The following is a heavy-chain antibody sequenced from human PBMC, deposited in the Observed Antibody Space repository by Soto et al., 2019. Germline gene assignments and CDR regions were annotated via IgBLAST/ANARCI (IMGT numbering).Heavy chain of an antibody. CDR1: GFTFTTYA. D-gene: IGHD3-10*01. Sequence: GGSLRLSCAASGFTFTTYAMNWVRQSPGKGLEWVSLISGSGLSTYYADSVKGRFTISRDNSKNTLYLQMNDLRAEDTAVYYCAKDQGFGNLGAEYFHHWGQGSLVTVSS. V-gene: IGHV3-23*01. CDR2: ISGSGLST. J-gene: IGHJ1*01. CDR3: AKDQGFGNLGAEYFHH.